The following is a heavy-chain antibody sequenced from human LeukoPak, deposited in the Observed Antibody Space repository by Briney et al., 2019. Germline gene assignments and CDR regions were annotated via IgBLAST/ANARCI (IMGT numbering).Heavy chain of an antibody. J-gene: IGHJ4*02. V-gene: IGHV1-18*01. CDR1: GYTFTSYG. D-gene: IGHD2-2*02. CDR3: ARWEAYCSSTSCYTLGYYFDY. Sequence: ASVKVSCKASGYTFTSYGISWVRQAPGQGLEWMGWISAYNGNTNYAQKLQGRVTMTTDTSTSTAYMELRSLRSDDTAVYYCARWEAYCSSTSCYTLGYYFDYWGQGTLVTVSS. CDR2: ISAYNGNT.